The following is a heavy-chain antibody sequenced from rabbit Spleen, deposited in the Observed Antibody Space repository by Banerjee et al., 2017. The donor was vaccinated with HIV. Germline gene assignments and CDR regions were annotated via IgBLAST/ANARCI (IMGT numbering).Heavy chain of an antibody. CDR2: IDPVFGST. CDR3: VREAGYAGYGDGNL. D-gene: IGHD7-1*01. J-gene: IGHJ4*01. Sequence: QLVESRGGLVTPGGSLKLSCKASGFTISSYYMNWVRQAPGKGPEWIGYIDPVFGSTVYATWVNGRFTISSHNAQNTLYLQLNSLTAADTATYFCVREAGYAGYGDGNLWGQGTLVTVS. CDR1: GFTISSYY. V-gene: IGHV1S7*01.